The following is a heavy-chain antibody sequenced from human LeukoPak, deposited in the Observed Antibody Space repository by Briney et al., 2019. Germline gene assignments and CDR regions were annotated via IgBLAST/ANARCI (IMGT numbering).Heavy chain of an antibody. J-gene: IGHJ6*03. CDR2: IYYSRST. CDR3: ARTVYSGYGYYYYYYMDV. D-gene: IGHD5-12*01. CDR1: GGSISSYY. V-gene: IGHV4-59*01. Sequence: SETLSLTCTVSGGSISSYYWSWIRQPPGKGLEWIGYIYYSRSTNYNPSLKSRVTISVDTSKNQFSLKLSSVTAADTAVYYCARTVYSGYGYYYYYYMDVWGKGTTVTVSS.